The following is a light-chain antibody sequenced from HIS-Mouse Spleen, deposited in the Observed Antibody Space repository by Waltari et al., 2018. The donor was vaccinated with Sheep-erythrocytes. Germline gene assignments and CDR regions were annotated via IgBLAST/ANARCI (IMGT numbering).Light chain of an antibody. J-gene: IGLJ3*02. CDR1: NLGSKS. Sequence: SYVLTQPPSVSVAPGTTARITCGGNNLGSKSVHGYQQKPGQAPVLVVYDDSDRPSGIPERFSGSSSGTMATLTISGAQVEDDADYYCYSTDSSGNHWVFGGGTKLTVL. V-gene: IGLV3-21*01. CDR3: YSTDSSGNHWV. CDR2: DDS.